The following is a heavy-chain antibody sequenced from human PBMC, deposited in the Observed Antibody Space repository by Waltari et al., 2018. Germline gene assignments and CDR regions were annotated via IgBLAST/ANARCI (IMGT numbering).Heavy chain of an antibody. CDR3: VKALFASGMKYGVDV. J-gene: IGHJ6*02. V-gene: IGHV3-23*01. CDR2: ITSDGTDT. Sequence: EVQLLESGGGLVQPGGSLRLYCIASGFTFTIFDVGWVRQASGKGLEWVSHITSDGTDTYYADSVKGRFTVSRDDSRKTLFLHMSSLRAADTALYYCVKALFASGMKYGVDVWGQGTRVTVSS. D-gene: IGHD1-1*01. CDR1: GFTFTIFD.